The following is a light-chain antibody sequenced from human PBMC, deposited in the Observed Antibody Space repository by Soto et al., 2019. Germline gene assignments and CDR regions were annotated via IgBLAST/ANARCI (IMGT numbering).Light chain of an antibody. CDR1: QSVNSNF. CDR2: GAS. Sequence: DIVMTQSPDSLAVSLGERATINCKSSQSVNSNFLAWYQQKPGQAPRLLISGASNRATGIPDRFSGSGSGTDFTLTISRLEPEDFAVYYCQQYGNSPRTFGQGTKVDIK. CDR3: QQYGNSPRT. V-gene: IGKV3-20*01. J-gene: IGKJ1*01.